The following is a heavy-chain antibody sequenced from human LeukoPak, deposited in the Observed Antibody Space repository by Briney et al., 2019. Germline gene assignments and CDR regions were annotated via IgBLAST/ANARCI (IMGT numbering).Heavy chain of an antibody. J-gene: IGHJ4*02. CDR3: ARSSYYYDSSGYYRTREAPDY. Sequence: SVKVSCKASGGTFSIYAISWVRQAPGQGLEWMGGIIPIFGTANYAQKFQGRVTITADESTSTAYMELSSLRSEDTAVYYCARSSYYYDSSGYYRTREAPDYWGQGTLVTVSS. V-gene: IGHV1-69*01. D-gene: IGHD3-22*01. CDR1: GGTFSIYA. CDR2: IIPIFGTA.